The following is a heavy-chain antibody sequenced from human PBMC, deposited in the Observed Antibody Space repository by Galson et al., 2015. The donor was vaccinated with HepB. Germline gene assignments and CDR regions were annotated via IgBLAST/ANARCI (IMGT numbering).Heavy chain of an antibody. Sequence: SLRLSCAASGFTFSSYGMHWVRQAPGKGLEWVAVMSNDGTIFYYSDSVKGRFTISRDNSKNTLYLQMNGLRAEDTAVYYCAKRRGGNFRDAPDIWGNYWGQGMLVTVSS. CDR1: GFTFSSYG. D-gene: IGHD3/OR15-3a*01. CDR2: MSNDGTIF. V-gene: IGHV3-30*18. CDR3: AKRRGGNFRDAPDIWGNY. J-gene: IGHJ4*02.